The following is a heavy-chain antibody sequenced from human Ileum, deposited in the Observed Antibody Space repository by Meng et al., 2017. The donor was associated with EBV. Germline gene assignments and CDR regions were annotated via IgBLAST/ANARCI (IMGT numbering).Heavy chain of an antibody. CDR3: ARDIRSWYFDL. D-gene: IGHD3-10*01. CDR2: IWYDGSNK. CDR1: KFTFKNYG. V-gene: IGHV3-33*01. J-gene: IGHJ2*01. Sequence: QVQVGGAGGGGVQPGRSLGLACAASKFTFKNYGIHWVRQAPGKGLEWVAVIWYDGSNKYYADSVRGRFTVTRDNSKNTLYLQMDSLRAEDTAVYYCARDIRSWYFDLWGRGTLVTVSS.